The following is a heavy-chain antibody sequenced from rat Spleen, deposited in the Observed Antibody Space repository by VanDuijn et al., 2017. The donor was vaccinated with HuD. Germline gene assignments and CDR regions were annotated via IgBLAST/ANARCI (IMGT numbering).Heavy chain of an antibody. D-gene: IGHD1-11*01. Sequence: EVQLQESGPGLVKPSQSLSLTCSVTGHSITSSYRWNWIRKFPGNRLEWMGNINSAGSTTYNPSLRSRISITRDTSKNQFFLQVNSVTADDTSTYYCARSEGVHYNLPFASWGQGTLVTVSS. J-gene: IGHJ3*01. V-gene: IGHV3-3*01. CDR3: ARSEGVHYNLPFAS. CDR1: GHSITSSYR. CDR2: INSAGST.